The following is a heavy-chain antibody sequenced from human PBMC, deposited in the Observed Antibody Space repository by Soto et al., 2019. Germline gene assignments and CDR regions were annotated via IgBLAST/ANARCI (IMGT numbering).Heavy chain of an antibody. CDR1: GFSFSGSA. D-gene: IGHD3-9*01. Sequence: PGGSLRLSCEASGFSFSGSAMHWVRQASGKGLEWVGRIISKANSYATAYAASVKGRFSISRDESKHTAYLQLNSLKTEDTAVYYCNSHSPGDIIRTWGQVTTGTVSS. CDR2: IISKANSYAT. V-gene: IGHV3-73*01. J-gene: IGHJ6*02. CDR3: NSHSPGDIIRT.